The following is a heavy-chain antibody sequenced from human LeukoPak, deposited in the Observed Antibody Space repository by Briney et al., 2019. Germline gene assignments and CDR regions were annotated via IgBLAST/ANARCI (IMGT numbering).Heavy chain of an antibody. CDR1: GFTFSGYA. V-gene: IGHV3-30-3*01. CDR2: ISYDGSNK. J-gene: IGHJ6*02. CDR3: ARGPRQATVTIYYYYYYGMDV. Sequence: GGSLRLSCAASGFTFSGYAMHWVRQAPGKGLEWVAVISYDGSNKYYADSVKGRFTISRDNSKNTLYLQMNSLRAEDTAVYYCARGPRQATVTIYYYYYYGMDVWGQGTTVTVSS. D-gene: IGHD4-17*01.